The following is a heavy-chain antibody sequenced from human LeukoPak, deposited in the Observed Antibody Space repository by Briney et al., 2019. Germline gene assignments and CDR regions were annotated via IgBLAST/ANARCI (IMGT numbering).Heavy chain of an antibody. CDR1: GYTFTSYD. CDR2: MNPNSGNT. D-gene: IGHD3-3*01. Sequence: ASVKVSCKASGYTFTSYDINWVRQATGQGLEWMGWMNPNSGNTGYAQKFQGRVTMTRNTSISTAYMELSSLRSEDTAVYYRARGGKHYDFWSGYYFSPRDDAFDIWGQGTMVTVSS. V-gene: IGHV1-8*01. CDR3: ARGGKHYDFWSGYYFSPRDDAFDI. J-gene: IGHJ3*02.